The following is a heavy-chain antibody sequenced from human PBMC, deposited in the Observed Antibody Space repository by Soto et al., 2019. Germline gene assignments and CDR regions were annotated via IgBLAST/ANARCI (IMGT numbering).Heavy chain of an antibody. Sequence: QVQLVQSGAEVKMPGASVKVSCKASGYTFTSYYMHWVRQAPGQGLEWMGIINPSGGSTSYAQKFQGRVTMTRDTSTSTVYMELSSLRSEDTAVYYCARTRLAAAGTDSNFDYWGQGTLVTVSS. J-gene: IGHJ4*02. CDR1: GYTFTSYY. CDR3: ARTRLAAAGTDSNFDY. CDR2: INPSGGST. D-gene: IGHD6-13*01. V-gene: IGHV1-46*01.